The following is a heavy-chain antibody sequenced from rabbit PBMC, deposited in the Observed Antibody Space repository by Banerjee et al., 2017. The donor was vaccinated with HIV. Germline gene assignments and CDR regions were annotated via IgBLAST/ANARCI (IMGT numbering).Heavy chain of an antibody. CDR2: IGTGDVKT. J-gene: IGHJ4*01. CDR1: GFSFSTNYF. Sequence: QSLEESGGDLVKPGASLTLTCTASGFSFSTNYFMYWVRQAPGKGLEWLASIGTGDVKTWYASWAKGRFTISKTSSTTVTLQMTSLTAADTATYFCARKYISSSGFNLWGQGTLVTVS. D-gene: IGHD1-1*01. V-gene: IGHV1S40*01. CDR3: ARKYISSSGFNL.